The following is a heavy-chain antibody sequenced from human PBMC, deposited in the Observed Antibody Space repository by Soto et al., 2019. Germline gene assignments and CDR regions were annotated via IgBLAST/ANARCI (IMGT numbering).Heavy chain of an antibody. J-gene: IGHJ4*02. V-gene: IGHV4-31*03. Sequence: SETLSLTCTVSGGSISSGGCYWSWIRQHPGKGLEWIGYIYYSGSTYYNPSLKSRVTISVDTSKNQFSLKLTSVTAADTAAYYFARPEAYCSAGSFSPYYFDSWGTATPVTLSS. CDR2: IYYSGST. CDR1: GGSISSGGCY. CDR3: ARPEAYCSAGSFSPYYFDS. D-gene: IGHD2-15*01.